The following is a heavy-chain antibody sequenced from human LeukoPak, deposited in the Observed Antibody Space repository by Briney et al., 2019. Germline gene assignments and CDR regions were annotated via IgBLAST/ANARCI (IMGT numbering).Heavy chain of an antibody. CDR3: ARDCGGDCSGAFDI. J-gene: IGHJ3*02. CDR2: INTNTGNP. D-gene: IGHD2-21*02. CDR1: GGTFSSYA. V-gene: IGHV7-4-1*02. Sequence: ASVKVSCKASGGTFSSYAISWVRQAPGQGLEWMGWINTNTGNPTYAQGFTGRFVFSLDTSVSTAYLQISSLKAEDTAVYYCARDCGGDCSGAFDIWGQGTMVTVSS.